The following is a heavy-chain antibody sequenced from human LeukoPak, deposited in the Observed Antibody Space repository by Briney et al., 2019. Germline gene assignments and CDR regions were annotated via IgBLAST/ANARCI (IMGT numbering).Heavy chain of an antibody. V-gene: IGHV3-52*01. J-gene: IGHJ4*02. CDR2: IKCDGSEK. CDR1: GFTFSSSW. CDR3: SLIDY. Sequence: GGSLRLTCAASGFTFSSSWMHWVCQAPEKGLEWVADIKCDGSEKYYVDSVKGRLTISRDNAKNSLYLQVNSLRAEDIRSGSYSLIDYWGQGTLVTVSS. D-gene: IGHD3-10*01.